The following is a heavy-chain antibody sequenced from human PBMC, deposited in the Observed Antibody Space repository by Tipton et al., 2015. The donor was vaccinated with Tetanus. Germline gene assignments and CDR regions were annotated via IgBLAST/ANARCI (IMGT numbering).Heavy chain of an antibody. J-gene: IGHJ3*02. CDR2: ISNTGTS. CDR3: ARRGDYVLYYGSGGCVWETAFDI. V-gene: IGHV4-39*01. Sequence: TLSLTCTVSGASITPSGFPLTSVRLPPGRSLEPTALISNTGTSYNSPSFRSRVTISVDTSKNQFSLKLNSVTAADTAVYYCARRGDYVLYYGSGGCVWETAFDIWGQGIRDSV. CDR1: GASITPSGFP. D-gene: IGHD2-8*02.